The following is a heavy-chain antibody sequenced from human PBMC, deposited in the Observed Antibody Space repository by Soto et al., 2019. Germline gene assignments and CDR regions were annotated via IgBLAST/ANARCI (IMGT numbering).Heavy chain of an antibody. J-gene: IGHJ4*02. Sequence: SVKVSCKASGGTFSSYAISWVRQAPGQGLEWMGGIIPIFGTANYAQKFQGRVTITADESTSTAYMELSSLRSEDTAVYYCASNWNYPTFDYWGQGTLVPVSS. CDR3: ASNWNYPTFDY. V-gene: IGHV1-69*13. D-gene: IGHD1-7*01. CDR2: IIPIFGTA. CDR1: GGTFSSYA.